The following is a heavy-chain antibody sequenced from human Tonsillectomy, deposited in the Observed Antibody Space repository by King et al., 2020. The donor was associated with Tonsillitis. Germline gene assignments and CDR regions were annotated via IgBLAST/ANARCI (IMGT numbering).Heavy chain of an antibody. V-gene: IGHV3-21*01. CDR2: SSSSSSYI. J-gene: IGHJ3*02. CDR3: VRDTTSYYDFWSGYYNAFDI. D-gene: IGHD3-3*01. CDR1: GFTSSSYS. Sequence: VQLVESGGGLVKPGESLRPSCAASGFTSSSYSMNWVRQAPGKGLEWVSSSSSSSSYIYYADSVKGRLTISRDNAKNSLYLQMNSLRAEDTAVYYCVRDTTSYYDFWSGYYNAFDIWGQGTMVTVSS.